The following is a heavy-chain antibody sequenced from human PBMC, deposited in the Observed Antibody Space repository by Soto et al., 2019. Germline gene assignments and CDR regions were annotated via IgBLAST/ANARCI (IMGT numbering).Heavy chain of an antibody. CDR3: AKDQLIWFGGTSWFDP. J-gene: IGHJ5*02. CDR1: GFTFSSYA. CDR2: ISGSGGST. Sequence: PVGSLSLPCAASGFTFSSYAMSWVRQAPGKGLEWVSAISGSGGSTYYADSVKGRFTISRDNSKNTLYLQMNSLRAEDTAVYYCAKDQLIWFGGTSWFDPWGQGTLVTVS. D-gene: IGHD3-10*01. V-gene: IGHV3-23*01.